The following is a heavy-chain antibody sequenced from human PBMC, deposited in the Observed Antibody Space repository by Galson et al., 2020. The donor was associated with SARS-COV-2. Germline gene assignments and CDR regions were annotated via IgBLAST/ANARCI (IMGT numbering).Heavy chain of an antibody. CDR2: IWYDGSNK. D-gene: IGHD3-3*01. Sequence: GGSLRLSCAASGFTFSSYGMHWVRQAPGKGLEWVAVIWYDGSNKYYADSVKGRFTISRDNSKNTLYLQMNSLRAEDTAVYYCARDYDFWSGYYGWCDPGGQGSLVTVCS. CDR1: GFTFSSYG. V-gene: IGHV3-33*01. CDR3: ARDYDFWSGYYGWCDP. J-gene: IGHJ5*02.